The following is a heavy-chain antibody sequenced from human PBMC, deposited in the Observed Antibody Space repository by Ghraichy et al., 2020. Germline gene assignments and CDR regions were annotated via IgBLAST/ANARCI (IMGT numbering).Heavy chain of an antibody. CDR1: GFTFSSYA. V-gene: IGHV3-23*01. CDR3: AKDIVLMVYAAFDY. J-gene: IGHJ4*02. D-gene: IGHD2-8*01. CDR2: ISGSGGST. Sequence: GGSLRLSCAASGFTFSSYAMSWVRQAPGKGLEWVSAISGSGGSTYYADSVKGQFTISRDNSKNTLYLQMNSLRAEDTAVYYCAKDIVLMVYAAFDYWGQGTLVTVSS.